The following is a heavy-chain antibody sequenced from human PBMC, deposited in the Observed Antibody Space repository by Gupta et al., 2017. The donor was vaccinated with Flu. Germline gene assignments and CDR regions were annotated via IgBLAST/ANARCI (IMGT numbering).Heavy chain of an antibody. V-gene: IGHV3-23*01. CDR3: AKDLLRTDPWELLGSGH. J-gene: IGHJ4*02. D-gene: IGHD1-26*01. CDR2: LSGSGEIT. Sequence: GKWLEWVAVLSGSGEITKYADSGKGRFTISRDTSKNTLYLQMTSLRADDTAVYYCAKDLLRTDPWELLGSGHWGQGTLVTVSS.